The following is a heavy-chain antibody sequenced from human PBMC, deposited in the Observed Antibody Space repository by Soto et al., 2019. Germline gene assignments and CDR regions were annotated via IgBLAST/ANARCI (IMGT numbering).Heavy chain of an antibody. Sequence: SETLSLTCNVSGRSMISYYWSWIRQPAGKGLEWIGRIYTGGNTNYNPSLKSRVTMSVDTSKSQFSLSLTSVTAADTAVYYCAREGDDRHFFFDSWGQGTLVTVS. CDR1: GRSMISYY. D-gene: IGHD3-3*02. V-gene: IGHV4-4*07. J-gene: IGHJ4*02. CDR3: AREGDDRHFFFDS. CDR2: IYTGGNT.